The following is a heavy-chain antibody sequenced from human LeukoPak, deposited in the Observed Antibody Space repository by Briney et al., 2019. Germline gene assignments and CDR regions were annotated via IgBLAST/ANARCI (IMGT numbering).Heavy chain of an antibody. CDR3: ARLASPSGSYSSSYFDY. D-gene: IGHD1-26*01. J-gene: IGHJ4*02. CDR2: ISYDGNNK. Sequence: PGGSLRLSCAASGFTFSSYWMHWVRQAPGKGLEWVAVISYDGNNKYYADSVKGRFTISRDNSKNTLYLQMNSLRPEDSAVCYCARLASPSGSYSSSYFDYWGQGTLVTVSS. CDR1: GFTFSSYW. V-gene: IGHV3-30*03.